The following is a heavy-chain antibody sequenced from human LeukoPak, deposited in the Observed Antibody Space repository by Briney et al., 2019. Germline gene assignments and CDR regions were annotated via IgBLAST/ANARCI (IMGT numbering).Heavy chain of an antibody. CDR1: GFAFSSYW. CDR2: INSDGSDT. J-gene: IGHJ4*02. Sequence: GGSLRLSCSASGFAFSSYWMNWVRQAPGKGLVWVSQINSDGSDTTYADSVKGRFTISRDNAKNTLYLQMNSLRAEDTDVYYCSGGGSIEVTGYWGQGTLVTVSS. V-gene: IGHV3-74*01. CDR3: SGGGSIEVTGY. D-gene: IGHD2-21*02.